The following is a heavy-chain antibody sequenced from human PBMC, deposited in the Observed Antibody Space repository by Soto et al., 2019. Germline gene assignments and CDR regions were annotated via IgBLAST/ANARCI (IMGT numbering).Heavy chain of an antibody. Sequence: GESLKISCKGSGYSFTSYWIGWVRQIPGKGLEWMGIIYPCDSDTRYSPSFQGQVTISADKSISTAYLQWSSLKDSDTAMYYFARCIGATIWYCMDVWGQGTTVTVSS. J-gene: IGHJ6*02. V-gene: IGHV5-51*01. CDR2: IYPCDSDT. CDR1: GYSFTSYW. CDR3: ARCIGATIWYCMDV. D-gene: IGHD5-12*01.